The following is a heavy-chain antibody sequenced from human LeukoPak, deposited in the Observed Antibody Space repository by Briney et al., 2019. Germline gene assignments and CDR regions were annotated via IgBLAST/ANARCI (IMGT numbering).Heavy chain of an antibody. D-gene: IGHD3-22*01. J-gene: IGHJ4*02. Sequence: GASVKVSCKASGYTFTIYGISWVRQAPGQGLEWMGWISAYNGNTNYAQKLQGRVTMTTDTSTSTAYMELRSLRSDDTAVYYCARDPGYGYYDSSGWYWGQGTLVTVSS. CDR1: GYTFTIYG. V-gene: IGHV1-18*01. CDR3: ARDPGYGYYDSSGWY. CDR2: ISAYNGNT.